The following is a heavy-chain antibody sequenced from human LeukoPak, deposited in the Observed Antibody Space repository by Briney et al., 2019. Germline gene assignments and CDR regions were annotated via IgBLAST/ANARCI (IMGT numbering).Heavy chain of an antibody. V-gene: IGHV3-23*01. CDR3: AKLASHYYGYVYFDY. CDR1: GFTFSSYA. D-gene: IGHD3-10*01. Sequence: WGSLRLSCAASGFTFSSYAMSWVRQAPGKGLEWVSAISGSGGSIYYADSVKGRFTISRDNSKNTLYLQMNSLRAEDTAVYYCAKLASHYYGYVYFDYWGQGTLVTVSS. CDR2: ISGSGGSI. J-gene: IGHJ4*02.